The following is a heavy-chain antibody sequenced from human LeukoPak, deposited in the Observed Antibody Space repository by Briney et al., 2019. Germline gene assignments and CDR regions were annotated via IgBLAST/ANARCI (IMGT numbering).Heavy chain of an antibody. CDR2: IYTSGST. Sequence: SETLSLTCTVSGGSINSYFWSWVRQPAGKGLEWIGRIYTSGSTNYNPYLNSRGTMSLHTSKNQFSLKLSYVTAADTAMYYCARDGWVLDEGKYFDLWGRGTLVTVSS. V-gene: IGHV4-4*07. CDR3: ARDGWVLDEGKYFDL. CDR1: GGSINSYF. J-gene: IGHJ2*01. D-gene: IGHD2-8*01.